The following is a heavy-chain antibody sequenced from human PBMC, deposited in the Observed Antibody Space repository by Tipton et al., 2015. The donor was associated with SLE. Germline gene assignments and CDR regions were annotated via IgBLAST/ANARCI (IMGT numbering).Heavy chain of an antibody. V-gene: IGHV4-61*01. CDR3: ARVDSTVTTGLDY. CDR2: IYYSGGT. Sequence: TLSLTCAVSGGSVSSGSYSWSWIRQPPGKGLEWIGYIYYSGGTNYSPSLRSRVSISLDTSKNQFSLKLTSVTAADTAVYYCARVDSTVTTGLDYWGQGILVTVSS. D-gene: IGHD4-17*01. CDR1: GGSVSSGSYS. J-gene: IGHJ4*02.